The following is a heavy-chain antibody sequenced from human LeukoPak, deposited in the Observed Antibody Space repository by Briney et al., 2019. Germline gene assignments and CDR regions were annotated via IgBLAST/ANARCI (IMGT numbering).Heavy chain of an antibody. CDR1: GGTFSSYA. CDR2: IIPIFGIA. Sequence: SVKVSCKASGGTFSSYAISWVRQAPGQGLEWMGRIIPIFGIANYAQKFQGRVTITADKSTSTAYMELSSLRSEDTAVYYCARGGKLFENYYYYYGMDVRGQGTTVTVSS. J-gene: IGHJ6*02. D-gene: IGHD3-10*01. CDR3: ARGGKLFENYYYYYGMDV. V-gene: IGHV1-69*04.